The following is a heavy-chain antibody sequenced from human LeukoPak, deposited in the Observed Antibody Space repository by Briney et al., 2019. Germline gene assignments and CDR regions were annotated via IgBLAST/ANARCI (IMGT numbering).Heavy chain of an antibody. Sequence: GGSLRLSCAASGFTFSSYAMSWVRQAPVKGLEWVSAISGSGGSTYYADSVKGRFTISRDNSKNTLYLQMNSLRAEDTAVYYCAKVLTYYYDSSGYYQHWGQGTLVTVSS. CDR3: AKVLTYYYDSSGYYQH. CDR2: ISGSGGST. CDR1: GFTFSSYA. V-gene: IGHV3-23*01. D-gene: IGHD3-22*01. J-gene: IGHJ1*01.